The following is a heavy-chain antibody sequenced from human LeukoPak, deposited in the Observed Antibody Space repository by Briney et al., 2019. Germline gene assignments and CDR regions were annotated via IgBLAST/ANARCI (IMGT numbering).Heavy chain of an antibody. J-gene: IGHJ4*02. V-gene: IGHV3-7*01. CDR3: ARYGDNSGWYGSAYFDY. Sequence: GGFLRLSCSASEFTFSNYWMSWVRQAPGKGLEWVANIKQDGGDEVYVDSVKGRFTISRDNARNSLYLQMNSLRAEDTAVYYCARYGDNSGWYGSAYFDYWGQGTLVTVSS. D-gene: IGHD6-19*01. CDR2: IKQDGGDE. CDR1: EFTFSNYW.